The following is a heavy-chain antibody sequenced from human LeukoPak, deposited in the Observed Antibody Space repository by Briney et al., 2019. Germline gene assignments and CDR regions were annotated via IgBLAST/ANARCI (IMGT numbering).Heavy chain of an antibody. J-gene: IGHJ3*02. CDR1: GGSISSYY. CDR3: ARVRQGTDAFDI. V-gene: IGHV4-59*01. Sequence: SETLSLTCTVSGGSISSYYWSWIRQPPGKGLEWIGYILHSGSTSYNPSLKGRVTISVDTSNNRFSLKLSSVTAADTAVYYCARVRQGTDAFDIWGQGTMVTVSS. D-gene: IGHD3-10*01. CDR2: ILHSGST.